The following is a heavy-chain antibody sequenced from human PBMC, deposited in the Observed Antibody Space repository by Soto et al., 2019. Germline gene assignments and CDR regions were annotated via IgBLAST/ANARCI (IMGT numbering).Heavy chain of an antibody. J-gene: IGHJ4*02. V-gene: IGHV1-2*02. CDR2: INPNSGGT. CDR3: ARTESTPYFLFDY. D-gene: IGHD2-2*01. CDR1: GYTFTGYY. Sequence: ASVKVSCKASGYTFTGYYMHWVRQAPGQGLERMGWINPNSGGTNYAQKFQGRVTMTRDTSISTAYMELSRLRSDDTAVYYCARTESTPYFLFDYWGQGTLVTVSS.